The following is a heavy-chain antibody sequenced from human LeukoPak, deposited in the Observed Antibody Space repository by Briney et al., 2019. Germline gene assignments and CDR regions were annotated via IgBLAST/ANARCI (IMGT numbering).Heavy chain of an antibody. D-gene: IGHD5-12*01. CDR1: GGSISSYY. J-gene: IGHJ5*02. CDR2: IYTSGST. Sequence: SETLSLTCTVSGGSISSYYWSWVRQPPGKGLEWIGYIYTSGSTNYNPSLKSRVTISVDTSKNQFSLKLSSVTAADTAVYYCAKADLGYSGYDLIWFDPWGQGTLVTVSS. V-gene: IGHV4-4*09. CDR3: AKADLGYSGYDLIWFDP.